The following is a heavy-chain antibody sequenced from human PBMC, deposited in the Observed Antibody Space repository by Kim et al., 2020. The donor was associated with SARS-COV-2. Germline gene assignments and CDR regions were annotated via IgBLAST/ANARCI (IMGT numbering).Heavy chain of an antibody. CDR3: ARYSGYDYGDQFDY. Sequence: AHSVKSRFTISRDKSKNQVYLRMNCLRAEDTAVYYCARYSGYDYGDQFDYWGQGTLVTVSS. V-gene: IGHV3-30*07. J-gene: IGHJ4*02. D-gene: IGHD4-17*01.